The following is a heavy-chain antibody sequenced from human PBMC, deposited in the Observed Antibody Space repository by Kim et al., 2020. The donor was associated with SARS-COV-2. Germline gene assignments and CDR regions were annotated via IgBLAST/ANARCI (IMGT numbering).Heavy chain of an antibody. Sequence: ASVKVSCKASGYTFTSYYMHWVRQAPGQGLEWMGIINPSGGSTSYAQKFQGRVTMTRDTSTSTVYMELSSLRSEDTAVYYCARILSHSGYCSSTSCYVDYWGQGTLVTVSS. J-gene: IGHJ4*02. CDR3: ARILSHSGYCSSTSCYVDY. V-gene: IGHV1-46*01. D-gene: IGHD2-2*01. CDR1: GYTFTSYY. CDR2: INPSGGST.